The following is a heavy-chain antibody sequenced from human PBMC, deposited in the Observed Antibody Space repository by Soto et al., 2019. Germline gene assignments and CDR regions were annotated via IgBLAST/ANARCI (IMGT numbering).Heavy chain of an antibody. Sequence: QVQLVQSGAEVKKPGSSVKVSCKASGGTFSSYAISWVRQAPGQGLEWMGGIIPILGTANYAQKFEVRVTITADEATSTAYMELSSLRSEDTAVYYCARVSYYDSSGTYYFDYWGQGTLVTVSS. CDR3: ARVSYYDSSGTYYFDY. J-gene: IGHJ4*02. CDR2: IIPILGTA. V-gene: IGHV1-69*01. D-gene: IGHD3-22*01. CDR1: GGTFSSYA.